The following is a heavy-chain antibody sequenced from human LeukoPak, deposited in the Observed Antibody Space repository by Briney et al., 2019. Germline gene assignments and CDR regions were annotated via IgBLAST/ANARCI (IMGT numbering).Heavy chain of an antibody. CDR1: GFTFSSYS. Sequence: GGSLRLSCAASGFTFSSYSMNWVRQAPGKGLEWVSSISGSSSYIYYADSVKGRFTISRDNAKNSLYLQMNSLRAEDTAVYYCARGYCSSTSCYVVPHDYWGQGTLDTVSS. CDR2: ISGSSSYI. D-gene: IGHD2-2*01. V-gene: IGHV3-21*01. CDR3: ARGYCSSTSCYVVPHDY. J-gene: IGHJ4*02.